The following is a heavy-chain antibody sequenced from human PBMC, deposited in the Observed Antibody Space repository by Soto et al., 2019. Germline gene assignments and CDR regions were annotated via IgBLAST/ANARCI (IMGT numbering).Heavy chain of an antibody. J-gene: IGHJ6*02. CDR1: GGSMSPYY. CDR3: ARHSKKTGDFDCYYGMDV. CDR2: IYYRGNT. D-gene: IGHD7-27*01. Sequence: QVQVKESGPGLVKPSETLSLTCTVSGGSMSPYYWSWIRQAPGKGLEWIANIYYRGNTNYNPSLESRVTISVDTSKNQFSLKLNSMTAADTAVYYCARHSKKTGDFDCYYGMDVWGQGTTVTVSS. V-gene: IGHV4-59*08.